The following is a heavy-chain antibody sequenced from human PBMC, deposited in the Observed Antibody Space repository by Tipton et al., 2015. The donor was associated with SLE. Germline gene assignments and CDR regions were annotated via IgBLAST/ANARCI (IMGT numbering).Heavy chain of an antibody. CDR1: GGSISSGNYY. D-gene: IGHD3-3*01. V-gene: IGHV4-61*01. CDR2: IYYSGST. CDR3: ARDFWSGYGSFDS. Sequence: TLSLTCTVSGGSISSGNYYWNWIRQPPGKGLEWIGYIYYSGSTNYNPSLKSRVTISVDTSKNQFSLKLSSVTAADTAVYYCARDFWSGYGSFDSWGQGTLVTVSS. J-gene: IGHJ4*02.